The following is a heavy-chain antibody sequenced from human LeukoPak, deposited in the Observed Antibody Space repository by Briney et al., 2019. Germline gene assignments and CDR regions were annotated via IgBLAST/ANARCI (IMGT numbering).Heavy chain of an antibody. CDR3: AKVRASSGYYLDY. Sequence: TGGSLRLSCAASGFTFSNYGMNWVRQAPGKGLEWVSYISSGSSTVYYADSVKGRVTISRDNSKNTLYLQVNSLTDEDTAIYYCAKVRASSGYYLDYWGQGTLVTVSS. D-gene: IGHD3-22*01. CDR1: GFTFSNYG. V-gene: IGHV3-48*02. CDR2: ISSGSSTV. J-gene: IGHJ4*02.